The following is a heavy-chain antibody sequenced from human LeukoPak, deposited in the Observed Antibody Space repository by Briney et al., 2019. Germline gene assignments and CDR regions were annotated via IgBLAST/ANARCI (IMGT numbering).Heavy chain of an antibody. Sequence: GGSLRLSCAASGFTFSSYGMHWVRQAPGKGLEWVAFIRYNGSNKYYADSVKGRFTISRDNSKNTLYLQMNSLRAEDTAVYYCARDIVVVPAAIGDNYYYYMDVWGKGTTVTVSS. CDR3: ARDIVVVPAAIGDNYYYYMDV. J-gene: IGHJ6*03. V-gene: IGHV3-30*02. CDR2: IRYNGSNK. CDR1: GFTFSSYG. D-gene: IGHD2-2*02.